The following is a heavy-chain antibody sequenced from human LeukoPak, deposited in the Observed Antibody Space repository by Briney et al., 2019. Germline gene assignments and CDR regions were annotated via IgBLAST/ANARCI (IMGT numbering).Heavy chain of an antibody. CDR3: ARHLSYGSGSYWFDP. Sequence: SETLSLTCTVSGDSISSGDYYWSWIRQPAGKGLEWIGRISSSGSTNYNPSLKSRVTISVDTSKNQFSLKLSSVTAADTAVYYCARHLSYGSGSYWFDPWGQGNLVTVSS. D-gene: IGHD3-10*01. J-gene: IGHJ5*02. CDR1: GDSISSGDYY. CDR2: ISSSGST. V-gene: IGHV4-61*02.